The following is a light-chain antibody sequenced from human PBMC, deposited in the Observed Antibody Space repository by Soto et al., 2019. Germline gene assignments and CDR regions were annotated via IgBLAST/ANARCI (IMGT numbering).Light chain of an antibody. Sequence: QSVLTQPASVSGSPGQSITISCTGTSSDVGGYNSVSWYQQHPGKAPKLMIFDVSSRPSGVSNRFSGSKSGNTASLTISGLQAEDEADYYCCSYTSGGTLYVFGTGTKVTVL. CDR2: DVS. CDR3: CSYTSGGTLYV. J-gene: IGLJ1*01. V-gene: IGLV2-14*01. CDR1: SSDVGGYNS.